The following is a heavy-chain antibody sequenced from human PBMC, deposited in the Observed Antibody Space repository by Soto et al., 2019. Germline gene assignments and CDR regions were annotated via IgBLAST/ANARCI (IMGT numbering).Heavy chain of an antibody. CDR1: GFTFSSYA. D-gene: IGHD6-13*01. J-gene: IGHJ4*02. Sequence: EVQLLESGGGLVQPGGSLRLSCAASGFTFSSYAMSWVRQAPGKGLEWVSGITDGGGSTFYADSLQGRFTISRDNSKNPLYLQMSSLTAEDTAIYYCAKVGLFRNGYMGVVRGDYWVQGTLVTVSA. V-gene: IGHV3-23*01. CDR3: AKVGLFRNGYMGVVRGDY. CDR2: ITDGGGST.